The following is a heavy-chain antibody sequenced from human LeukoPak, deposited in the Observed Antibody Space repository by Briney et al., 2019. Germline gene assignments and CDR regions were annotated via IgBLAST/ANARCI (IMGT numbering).Heavy chain of an antibody. CDR3: ASRGAYCGGDCYIH. CDR1: GYTFTSYG. Sequence: ASVKVSCKASGYTFTSYGISWVRQAPGQGPEWMGWISAYNGNTNYAQKLQGRVTMTTDTSTSTAYMELRSLRSDDTAVYYCASRGAYCGGDCYIHWGQGTLVTVSS. V-gene: IGHV1-18*01. D-gene: IGHD2-21*02. CDR2: ISAYNGNT. J-gene: IGHJ4*02.